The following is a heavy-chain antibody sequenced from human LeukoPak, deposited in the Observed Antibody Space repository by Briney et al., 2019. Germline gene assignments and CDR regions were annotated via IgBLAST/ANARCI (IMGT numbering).Heavy chain of an antibody. V-gene: IGHV3-23*01. CDR3: AKNRDLYDYGTMDY. J-gene: IGHJ4*02. Sequence: PGGSLRLSCAASGFTFNNFAITWVRQAPGKGLQWVSVVSGTGDTTYYADSVKGRFTISRDNSENTVFLHMKSLRAEDTAIYYCAKNRDLYDYGTMDYWGQGTLVTVSS. CDR1: GFTFNNFA. CDR2: VSGTGDTT. D-gene: IGHD4-17*01.